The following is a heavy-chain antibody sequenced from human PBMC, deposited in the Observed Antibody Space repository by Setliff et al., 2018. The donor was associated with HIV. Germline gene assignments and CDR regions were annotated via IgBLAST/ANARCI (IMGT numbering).Heavy chain of an antibody. V-gene: IGHV7-4-1*02. CDR2: ISSNTGNP. CDR1: GYSFTTYS. D-gene: IGHD2-21*01. Sequence: ASVKVSCKASGYSFTTYSLNWVRQVPGQGVEWMGWISSNTGNPTYAQDLTGRFVFSLDTSVNTAYLQITTLKAEDSAVYYCARANIYSDAFDIWGQGTMVTVSS. CDR3: ARANIYSDAFDI. J-gene: IGHJ3*02.